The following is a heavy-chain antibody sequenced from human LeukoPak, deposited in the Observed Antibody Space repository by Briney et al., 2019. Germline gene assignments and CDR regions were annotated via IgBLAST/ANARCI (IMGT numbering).Heavy chain of an antibody. CDR3: VSFYETY. CDR1: GNYW. Sequence: GGSLRLSCVASGNYWMHWVRQAPGKGLVWVSHINSDGSWTSYADSVKGRFTISKDNAKNTVYLQMNSLRAEDTAVYYCVSFYETYWGRGTLVTVS. V-gene: IGHV3-74*01. J-gene: IGHJ4*02. D-gene: IGHD2/OR15-2a*01. CDR2: INSDGSWT.